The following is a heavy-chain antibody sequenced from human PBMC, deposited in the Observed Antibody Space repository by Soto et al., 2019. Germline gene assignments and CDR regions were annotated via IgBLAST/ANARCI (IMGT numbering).Heavy chain of an antibody. D-gene: IGHD2-15*01. Sequence: SVKVSCKASGGTCSSYAISWVRQAPGQGLEWMGGIIPIFGTANYAQKFQGRVTITADESTSTAYMELSSLRSEDTAVYYCARDRTYCSGGSCYSGWFDPWGQGTLVTVSS. V-gene: IGHV1-69*13. CDR3: ARDRTYCSGGSCYSGWFDP. CDR1: GGTCSSYA. CDR2: IIPIFGTA. J-gene: IGHJ5*02.